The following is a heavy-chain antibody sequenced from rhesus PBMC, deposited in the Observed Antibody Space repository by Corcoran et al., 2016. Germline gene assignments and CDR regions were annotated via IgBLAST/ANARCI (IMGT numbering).Heavy chain of an antibody. J-gene: IGHJ4*01. CDR1: GGSISSGYYY. D-gene: IGHD2-39*02. V-gene: IGHV4S12*01. CDR3: ARELVVTTSVFVDY. Sequence: QVQLQESGPGVVKPSETLSLTCAVSGGSISSGYYYWSWIRQPPGKGREWIGGIYSTRETTNYNPSPKSRVTISKATSKNQFSLKLSSVTAADTAVYYCARELVVTTSVFVDYWGQGVLVTVSS. CDR2: IYSTRETT.